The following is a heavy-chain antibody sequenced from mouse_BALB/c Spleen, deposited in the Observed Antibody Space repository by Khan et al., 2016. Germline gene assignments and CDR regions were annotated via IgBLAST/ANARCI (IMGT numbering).Heavy chain of an antibody. D-gene: IGHD4-1*01. CDR3: AGELGGFAY. CDR1: GYSITSDYA. V-gene: IGHV3-2*02. CDR2: ISHSGST. J-gene: IGHJ3*01. Sequence: EVQLQESGPGLVKPSQSLSLTCTVTGYSITSDYAWNWIRQFPGNKLEWMGYISHSGSTSYNPSLKSRISITRDTSKNQIFLRLNSVTTEDTATYYCAGELGGFAYWGQGTLVTVSA.